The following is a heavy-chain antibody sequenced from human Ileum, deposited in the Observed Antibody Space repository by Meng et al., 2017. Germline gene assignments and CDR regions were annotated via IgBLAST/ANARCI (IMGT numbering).Heavy chain of an antibody. CDR1: GFTFSDYV. D-gene: IGHD1-26*01. CDR3: AKGVKSGAYYGAFEI. V-gene: IGHV3-23*01. Sequence: GESLKISCAASGFTFSDYVMGWVRQGPGKGLEWVSSIYPTGVSTYHAGSVKGRFTISRDNSKNTLYLLMSSLRADDTAVYYCAKGVKSGAYYGAFEISVQGTTVTVSS. CDR2: IYPTGVST. J-gene: IGHJ3*02.